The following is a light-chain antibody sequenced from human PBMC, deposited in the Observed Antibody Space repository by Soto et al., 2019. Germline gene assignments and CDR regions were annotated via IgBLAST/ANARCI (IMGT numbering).Light chain of an antibody. CDR3: QQYNNWPLYT. Sequence: EIVMTQSPATLSESPGDRATLSCRASQSVSSNLAWYQQKPGQAPRLLIYGASTRATGIPARFSGSGSGTEFTLTISSLQSEDFAVYYCQQYNNWPLYTFGQGTKLEIK. CDR1: QSVSSN. CDR2: GAS. J-gene: IGKJ2*01. V-gene: IGKV3-15*01.